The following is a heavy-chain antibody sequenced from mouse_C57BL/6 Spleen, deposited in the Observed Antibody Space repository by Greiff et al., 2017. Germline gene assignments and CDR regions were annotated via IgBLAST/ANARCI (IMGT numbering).Heavy chain of an antibody. CDR2: INPYNGGT. Sequence: VQLQQSGPVLVKPGASVKMSCKASGYTFTDYYMNWVKQSHGKSLEWIGVINPYNGGTSYNQKFKGKATLTVDKSSSTAYMELNSLTSEDSAVYYCARPGGYLLAMDYWGQGTSVTVSS. CDR3: ARPGGYLLAMDY. V-gene: IGHV1-19*01. CDR1: GYTFTDYY. J-gene: IGHJ4*01. D-gene: IGHD2-2*01.